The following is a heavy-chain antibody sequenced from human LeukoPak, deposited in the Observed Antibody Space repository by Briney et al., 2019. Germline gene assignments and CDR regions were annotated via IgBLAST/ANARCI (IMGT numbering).Heavy chain of an antibody. Sequence: GESLKISCQCSGYIFTNHWIVWVRQMPGKGLEWMGIIHPGESDSRYSPPFQGQVTISVDKYISTAYLQWGRLKASDTAMYYCARGDRTLTHFDSWGQGTLVTVSS. CDR2: IHPGESDS. V-gene: IGHV5-51*01. J-gene: IGHJ4*02. CDR3: ARGDRTLTHFDS. D-gene: IGHD4-23*01. CDR1: GYIFTNHW.